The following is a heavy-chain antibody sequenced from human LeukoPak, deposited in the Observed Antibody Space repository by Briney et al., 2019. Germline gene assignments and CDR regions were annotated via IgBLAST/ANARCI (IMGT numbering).Heavy chain of an antibody. Sequence: GGSLRLSCAASGFTFSSYSMNWVRQAPGKGLEWVSSISSSSSYIYYADSVKGRFTISRDNAKNSLYLQMNSLRAEDTAVYYCARPPVDILGDPHYMDVWGKGTTVTVSS. V-gene: IGHV3-21*01. CDR2: ISSSSSYI. J-gene: IGHJ6*03. CDR3: ARPPVDILGDPHYMDV. CDR1: GFTFSSYS. D-gene: IGHD3-9*01.